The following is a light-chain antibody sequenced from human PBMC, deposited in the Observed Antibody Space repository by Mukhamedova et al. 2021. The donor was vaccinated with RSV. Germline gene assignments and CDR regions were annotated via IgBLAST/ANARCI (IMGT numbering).Light chain of an antibody. CDR3: SSYTSTNTYV. V-gene: IGLV2-14*01. J-gene: IGLJ1*01. Sequence: GVSNRFSGSKSGNTASLTISRLQAEAEADYYCSSYTSTNTYVFGTGTKVTVL.